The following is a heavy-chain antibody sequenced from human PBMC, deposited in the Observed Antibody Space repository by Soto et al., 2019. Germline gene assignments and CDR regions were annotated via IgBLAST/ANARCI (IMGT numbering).Heavy chain of an antibody. CDR2: IYYTGST. CDR3: ARGHNGGHQGDI. Sequence: QVQLQESGPGLVKPSETLSLTCTVSGGSISSYYWSWIRQPPGKGLEWIGFIYYTGSTNYNPSLKSRVAILVDTYKNQFSLKLYSVTAADTAVYYCARGHNGGHQGDIWGQGTMVTVSS. V-gene: IGHV4-59*01. CDR1: GGSISSYY. D-gene: IGHD4-17*01. J-gene: IGHJ3*02.